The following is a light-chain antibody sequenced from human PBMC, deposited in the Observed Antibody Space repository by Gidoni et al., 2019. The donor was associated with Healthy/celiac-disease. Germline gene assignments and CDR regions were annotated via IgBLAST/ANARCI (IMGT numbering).Light chain of an antibody. CDR2: DAS. J-gene: IGKJ1*01. CDR3: QQRSNWPPWT. CDR1: QSVSSY. Sequence: MTQSPATLSLSPGERATLSCRASQSVSSYLAWYQQKPGQAPRLLIYDASTRATGIPARFSGSGSGTDFTLTISSLEPEDFAVYYCQQRSNWPPWTFGQGTKVEIK. V-gene: IGKV3-11*01.